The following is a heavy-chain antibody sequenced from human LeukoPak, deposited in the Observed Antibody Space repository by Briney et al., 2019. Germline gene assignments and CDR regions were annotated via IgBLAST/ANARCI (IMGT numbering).Heavy chain of an antibody. D-gene: IGHD3-3*01. CDR1: GFTFSTYW. J-gene: IGHJ4*02. V-gene: IGHV3-7*01. Sequence: GGSLRLSCAASGFTFSTYWMRWVRQAPGKGLEWVANIKQDGSEKYYVDSVKGRFTISRDNAKNSLYLQMNSLRAEDTAVYYCARERQNKDFWSGGDYWGQGTLVTVSS. CDR2: IKQDGSEK. CDR3: ARERQNKDFWSGGDY.